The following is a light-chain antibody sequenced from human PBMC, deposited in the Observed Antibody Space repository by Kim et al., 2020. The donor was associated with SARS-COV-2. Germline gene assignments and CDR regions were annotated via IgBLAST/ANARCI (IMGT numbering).Light chain of an antibody. Sequence: QSALTQPPSVSGAPGQRVTMSCTGSSSNIGAGYDVHWYQQLPGTAPKLLIYGNSNRPSGVPDRFSGSKSGTSASLAITGLQAEDEADYYCQSYDSSLSGWVFGGGTQLTVL. V-gene: IGLV1-40*01. CDR2: GNS. CDR1: SSNIGAGYD. CDR3: QSYDSSLSGWV. J-gene: IGLJ3*02.